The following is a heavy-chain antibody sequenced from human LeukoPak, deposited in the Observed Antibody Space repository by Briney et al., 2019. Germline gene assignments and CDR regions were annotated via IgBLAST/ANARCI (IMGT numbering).Heavy chain of an antibody. CDR1: GLTFSTSG. CDR3: ATETNGRHYDY. D-gene: IGHD1-14*01. J-gene: IGHJ4*02. CDR2: IGPTGFDT. Sequence: NPGGSLRLSCTTSGLTFSTSGFNWVRQAPGRGLEWVASIGPTGFDTYHADSIKGRFTISRDNANNFLYLQMDSLRAEDTAVYYCATETNGRHYDYWGQGTLLTVSS. V-gene: IGHV3-21*06.